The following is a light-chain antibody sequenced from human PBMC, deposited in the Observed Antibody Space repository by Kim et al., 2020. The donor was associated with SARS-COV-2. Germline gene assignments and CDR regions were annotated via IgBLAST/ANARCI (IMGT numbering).Light chain of an antibody. J-gene: IGKJ1*01. Sequence: EIVLTQSLATLSLSPGERATLSCRASQSVSSYLAWYQKKPGQAPRLLIYDASNRATGIPARFSGSGSGTDFTLTISSLEPEDFAVYYCQQRSNWPPWTFGQGTKVDIK. CDR2: DAS. CDR1: QSVSSY. CDR3: QQRSNWPPWT. V-gene: IGKV3-11*01.